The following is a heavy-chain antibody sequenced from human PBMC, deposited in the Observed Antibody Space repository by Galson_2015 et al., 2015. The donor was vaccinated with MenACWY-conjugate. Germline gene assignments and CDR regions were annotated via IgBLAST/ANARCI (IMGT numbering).Heavy chain of an antibody. CDR1: GFTFSSYR. Sequence: SLRLSCAASGFTFSSYRMNWVRQAPGKGLEWVSYISSSSSTMYYADSVKGRFTISRDNAKNSLYLQMNSLRAEDTAVYYCARYDYGDYVGFLLDYWGQGTLVTVSS. CDR3: ARYDYGDYVGFLLDY. J-gene: IGHJ4*02. V-gene: IGHV3-48*04. CDR2: ISSSSSTM. D-gene: IGHD4-17*01.